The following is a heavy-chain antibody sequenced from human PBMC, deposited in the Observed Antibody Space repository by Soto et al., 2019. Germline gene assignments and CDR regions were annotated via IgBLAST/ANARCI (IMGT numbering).Heavy chain of an antibody. V-gene: IGHV3-23*01. D-gene: IGHD3-10*01. CDR2: ISGSGGST. CDR1: GFPFSSYA. Sequence: PGGPLRLSCEASGFPFSSYAMSWVRQAPGKGLEWASAISGSGGSTYYADSVKGRFTISRDNSKNTLYLQMNSLRAEDTAVYYCAKDRFGELLYLPDYWGQGTLVTVSS. CDR3: AKDRFGELLYLPDY. J-gene: IGHJ4*02.